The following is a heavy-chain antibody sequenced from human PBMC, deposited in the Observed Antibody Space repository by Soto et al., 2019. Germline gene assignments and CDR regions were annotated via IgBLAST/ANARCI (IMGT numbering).Heavy chain of an antibody. CDR2: IIPIFGTA. Sequence: VASVKVSCKASGGTFSSYAISWVRQAPGQGLEWMGGIIPIFGTANYAQKFQGRVTITADESTSTAYMELSSLRSEDTAVYYCARCGGGDSSGSYNAFDIWGQGTMVTVSS. CDR3: ARCGGGDSSGSYNAFDI. D-gene: IGHD3-22*01. CDR1: GGTFSSYA. J-gene: IGHJ3*02. V-gene: IGHV1-69*13.